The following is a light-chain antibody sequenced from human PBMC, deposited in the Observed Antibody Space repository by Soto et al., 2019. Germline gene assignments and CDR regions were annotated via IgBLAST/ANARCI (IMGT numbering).Light chain of an antibody. CDR3: RQRSTWTPIT. J-gene: IGKJ5*01. V-gene: IGKV3-11*01. Sequence: PEERATLSCRASQSVSSYLAWYQQKPGQAPRLLIYDASNRATGIPARFSGSGSGTDFTLTISSLVPEDFAVYYCRQRSTWTPITFGQGTRLEIK. CDR2: DAS. CDR1: QSVSSY.